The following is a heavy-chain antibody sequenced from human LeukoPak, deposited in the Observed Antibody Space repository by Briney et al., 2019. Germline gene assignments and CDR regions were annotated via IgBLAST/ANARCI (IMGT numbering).Heavy chain of an antibody. Sequence: SETLSLTCTVSGGSINSYYWSWIRQPPGKGLEWIGYIYYSGSTNYNPSLKSRVTMSVDTSKNQFSLKLSSVTAADTAVYYCARGDSIHFDYWGQGTLVTVSS. CDR1: GGSINSYY. D-gene: IGHD3-3*02. CDR3: ARGDSIHFDY. J-gene: IGHJ4*02. CDR2: IYYSGST. V-gene: IGHV4-59*12.